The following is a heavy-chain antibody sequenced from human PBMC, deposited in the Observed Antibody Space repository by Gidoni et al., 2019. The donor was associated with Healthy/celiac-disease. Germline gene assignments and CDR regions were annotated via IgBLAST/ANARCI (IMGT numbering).Heavy chain of an antibody. CDR2: ISGRGGGT. CDR3: AKDYGDYYSYFDY. CDR1: AFTLSNYV. D-gene: IGHD4-17*01. Sequence: EVQLLAAGGGLVQPGGSLRLSFSASAFTLSNYVMSWVRKAPGEGREWVSAISGRGGGTYYADSVKGRFTISRDNSKNTLYLQMNSLRAEDTAVYYCAKDYGDYYSYFDYWGQGTLVTVSS. J-gene: IGHJ4*02. V-gene: IGHV3-23*01.